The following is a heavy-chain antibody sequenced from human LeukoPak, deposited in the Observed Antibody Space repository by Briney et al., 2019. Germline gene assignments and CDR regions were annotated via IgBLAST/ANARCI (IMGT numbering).Heavy chain of an antibody. CDR1: GFTFSSYG. CDR2: ISYDGSNK. J-gene: IGHJ4*02. CDR3: AKELVLPHFDY. Sequence: QTGRSLRLSCAASGFTFSSYGMHWVRQAPGKGLEWVAVISYDGSNKYYADSVKGRFTISSDNSKNTLYLQMNSLRAEDTAVYYCAKELVLPHFDYWGQGTLVTVSS. V-gene: IGHV3-30*18. D-gene: IGHD6-6*01.